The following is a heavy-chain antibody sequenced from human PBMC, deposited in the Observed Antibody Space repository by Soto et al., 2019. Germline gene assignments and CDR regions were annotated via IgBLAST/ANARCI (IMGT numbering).Heavy chain of an antibody. J-gene: IGHJ4*02. CDR2: IYPGDSAT. CDR3: AIQHPLDSSAWYN. CDR1: GYSFTNYW. V-gene: IGHV5-51*01. D-gene: IGHD6-19*01. Sequence: PGESLKISCKASGYSFTNYWIGWVRQMPGKGLEWMGTIYPGDSATRYSPSFQGQVTFSVDKSINTAYLHWTSLKASDTAIYYCAIQHPLDSSAWYNWGQGTLVTVSS.